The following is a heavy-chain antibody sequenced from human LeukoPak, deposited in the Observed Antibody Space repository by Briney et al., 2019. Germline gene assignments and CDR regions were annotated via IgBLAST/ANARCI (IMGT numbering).Heavy chain of an antibody. V-gene: IGHV3-48*01. Sequence: PGGSLRLSCAASGFTFSSYSMNWVRQAPGKGLEWVPYISSSSSTIYYADSVKGRFTISRDNAKNSLYLQMNSLRAEDTAVYYCARDLYYYDSSGYYPGAFDIWGQGTMVTVSS. D-gene: IGHD3-22*01. CDR2: ISSSSSTI. J-gene: IGHJ3*02. CDR3: ARDLYYYDSSGYYPGAFDI. CDR1: GFTFSSYS.